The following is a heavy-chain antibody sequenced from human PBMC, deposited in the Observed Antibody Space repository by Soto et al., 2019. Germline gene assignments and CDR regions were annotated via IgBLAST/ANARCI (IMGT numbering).Heavy chain of an antibody. CDR1: GYTFPSYG. V-gene: IGHV1-18*01. CDR3: AGARGIAAAGTLDL. CDR2: ISAYNGNT. J-gene: IGHJ5*02. Sequence: QVQLVQSGAEVKKPGASGKVSCKASGYTFPSYGISWVLQAPGQGIEWMGWISAYNGNTNYAPKHKGRVTMTTDTSTSTAYMEVRSLSSDDTAVYYCAGARGIAAAGTLDLWGRGTLVTVSS. D-gene: IGHD6-13*01.